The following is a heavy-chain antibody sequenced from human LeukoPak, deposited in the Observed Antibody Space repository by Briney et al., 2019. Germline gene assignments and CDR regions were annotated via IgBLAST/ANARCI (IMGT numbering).Heavy chain of an antibody. Sequence: AGGSLRLSCAASGFTFSSYAMHWVRQAPGKGLEWVAVISYDGSNKYYADSVKGRFTISRDNSKNTLYLQMNSLRAEDTAVYYCVRGGYSSIYFDYWGQGTLVTVSS. CDR3: VRGGYSSIYFDY. CDR1: GFTFSSYA. CDR2: ISYDGSNK. J-gene: IGHJ4*02. V-gene: IGHV3-30-3*01. D-gene: IGHD6-19*01.